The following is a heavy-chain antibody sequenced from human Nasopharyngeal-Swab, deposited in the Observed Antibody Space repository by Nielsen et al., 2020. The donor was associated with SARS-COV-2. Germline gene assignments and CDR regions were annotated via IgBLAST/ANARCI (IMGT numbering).Heavy chain of an antibody. CDR3: ARGEWSIHTSNWFVGY. CDR1: GYTFTSFD. V-gene: IGHV1-8*01. CDR2: VNPNNGNT. Sequence: ASAKVSCKASGYTFTSFDINWVRQAAGQGLEWMGWVNPNNGNTVYAQKFQGRVTMTRNTSISTAYMELSSLRSDDTAVYYCARGEWSIHTSNWFVGYWGQGSLVTVSS. D-gene: IGHD6-13*01. J-gene: IGHJ4*02.